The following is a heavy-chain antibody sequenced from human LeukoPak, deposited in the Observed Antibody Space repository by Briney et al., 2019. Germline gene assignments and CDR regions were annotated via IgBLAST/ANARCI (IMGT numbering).Heavy chain of an antibody. CDR2: IYYSGST. J-gene: IGHJ4*02. V-gene: IGHV4-39*07. Sequence: SETLSLTCTVSGGSISSSSYYWGWIRQPPGKGLEWIGSIYYSGSTYYNPSLKSRVTISVDTSKNQFSLKLSSVTAADTAVYYCARGRDGYNRYWGQGTLGTVSS. D-gene: IGHD5-24*01. CDR3: ARGRDGYNRY. CDR1: GGSISSSSYY.